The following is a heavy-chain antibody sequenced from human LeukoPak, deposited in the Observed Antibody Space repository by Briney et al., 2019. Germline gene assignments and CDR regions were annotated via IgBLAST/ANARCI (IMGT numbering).Heavy chain of an antibody. Sequence: GRSLRLSCAASGFTYTKHAMHWVRQAPGKGLEWVAVISYDGSNKYYVDSLKGRFTISRDNSKNTLYLQMNSLRPEDTAMYFCAKDSGTSSNDYWGQGALVIVSS. V-gene: IGHV3-30*04. D-gene: IGHD1-14*01. CDR1: GFTYTKHA. CDR2: ISYDGSNK. CDR3: AKDSGTSSNDY. J-gene: IGHJ4*02.